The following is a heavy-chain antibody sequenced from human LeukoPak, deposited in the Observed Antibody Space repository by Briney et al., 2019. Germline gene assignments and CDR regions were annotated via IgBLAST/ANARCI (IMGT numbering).Heavy chain of an antibody. Sequence: SETLSLTCAVYGGSFSNYYWSWIRQPPGKGLEWIGEINHSGSTSYNPSLKSRVTISVDTSKNQFSLKLSSVTAADTAVYYCARTLGYYYYMDVWGKGTTVTVSS. CDR3: ARTLGYYYYMDV. V-gene: IGHV4-34*01. CDR2: INHSGST. J-gene: IGHJ6*03. CDR1: GGSFSNYY.